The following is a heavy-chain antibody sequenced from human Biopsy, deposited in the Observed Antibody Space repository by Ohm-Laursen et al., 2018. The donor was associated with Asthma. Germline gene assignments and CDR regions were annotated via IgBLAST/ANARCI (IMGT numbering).Heavy chain of an antibody. Sequence: ASVKVSCKASGYNFISFAIHWVRQAPGQRLEWMGWINAGNGNTKYSQKFQGRVSITRDTSARTAYMDLSSLRSEDTAVYYCARTYFDFLTGQVNDAFAVRGHGTLVTVSS. D-gene: IGHD3-9*01. V-gene: IGHV1-3*01. CDR1: GYNFISFA. J-gene: IGHJ3*01. CDR2: INAGNGNT. CDR3: ARTYFDFLTGQVNDAFAV.